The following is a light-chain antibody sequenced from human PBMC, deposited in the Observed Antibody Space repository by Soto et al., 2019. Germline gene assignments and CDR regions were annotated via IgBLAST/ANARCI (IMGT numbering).Light chain of an antibody. CDR1: QTVTNNY. CDR3: HQYGSSPPYT. V-gene: IGKV3D-20*01. J-gene: IGKJ2*01. Sequence: EIVLTQSPATLSLSPGETATLSCGASQTVTNNYLAWYQQKPGLAPRLLICDASSRATGIPDRFSGSESGTDFTLTISRLEPEDSAVYYCHQYGSSPPYTFGQGTKLEIK. CDR2: DAS.